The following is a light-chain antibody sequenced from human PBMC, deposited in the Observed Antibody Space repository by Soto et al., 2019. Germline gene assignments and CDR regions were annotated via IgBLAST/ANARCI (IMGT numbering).Light chain of an antibody. Sequence: EIVLTQSPATLSLSPGERATLSCRASQSISSQLAWYQQKPGQAPRLLIHDASNRDTGIPARFSGSGSSTDFTLTISSLEPEDCAVYFCQQRSNWPLTFGGGTKVEIK. V-gene: IGKV3-11*01. CDR3: QQRSNWPLT. CDR1: QSISSQ. CDR2: DAS. J-gene: IGKJ4*01.